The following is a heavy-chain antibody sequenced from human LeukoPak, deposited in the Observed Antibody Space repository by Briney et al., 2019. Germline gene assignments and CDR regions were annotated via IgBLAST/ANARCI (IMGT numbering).Heavy chain of an antibody. J-gene: IGHJ6*03. D-gene: IGHD1-26*01. V-gene: IGHV3-48*01. CDR2: ISSSSNTI. Sequence: PGGSLRLSCEVTVFTLRTYSMNWGRQAPGKGLEWVSYISSSSNTIYYADSVKGRFTISRDNDKKSLYLQMLSLRAEDSAVYYCALIFSGTYYGTMDVWGRGTTVTVSS. CDR1: VFTLRTYS. CDR3: ALIFSGTYYGTMDV.